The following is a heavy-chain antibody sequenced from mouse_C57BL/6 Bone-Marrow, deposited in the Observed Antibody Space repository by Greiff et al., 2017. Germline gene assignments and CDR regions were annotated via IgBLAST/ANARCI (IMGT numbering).Heavy chain of an antibody. CDR3: ARGLGLWYFDV. Sequence: VQVVESGPELVRPGVSVKISCKGSGYTFTDYAMHWVKHSHAKSLEWIGVITTYSANTNFNQKFKGKATMTVDKSSTTAYLELARLTSEDSAIYYCARGLGLWYFDVWGAGTTVTVSS. J-gene: IGHJ1*01. CDR2: ITTYSANT. V-gene: IGHV1-67*01. D-gene: IGHD3-1*01. CDR1: GYTFTDYA.